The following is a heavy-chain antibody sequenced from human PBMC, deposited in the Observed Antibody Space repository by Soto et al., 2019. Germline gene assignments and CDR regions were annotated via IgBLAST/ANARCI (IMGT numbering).Heavy chain of an antibody. CDR2: IYYSGTT. V-gene: IGHV4-61*01. CDR3: ARSHRGRTVCTFDY. Sequence: PSETLSLTCAVSGDSVSNDNYYWSWIRQPPGKGLEWIGYIYYSGTTNYSSYLKSRLSLSVDMSKNQFSLKLASVTAADTAVYFCARSHRGRTVCTFDYWGQGALVTVSS. J-gene: IGHJ4*02. D-gene: IGHD3-16*01. CDR1: GDSVSNDNYY.